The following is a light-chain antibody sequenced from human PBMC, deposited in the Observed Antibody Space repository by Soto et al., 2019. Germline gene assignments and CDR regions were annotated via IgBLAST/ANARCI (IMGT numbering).Light chain of an antibody. CDR2: GAS. CDR1: QSVSSN. Sequence: EIGMMQSPATLSVSPGERATLSCRASQSVSSNLAWYQQKPGQAPRLLIYGASTRATGIPARFSGSGSGTEVTLTISSLQSEDFAVYYCQQYNNWPPGTFGQGTKLESK. CDR3: QQYNNWPPGT. V-gene: IGKV3-15*01. J-gene: IGKJ2*02.